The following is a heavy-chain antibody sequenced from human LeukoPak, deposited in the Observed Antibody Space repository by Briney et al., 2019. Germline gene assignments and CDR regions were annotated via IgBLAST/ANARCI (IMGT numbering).Heavy chain of an antibody. CDR2: INWNGGST. V-gene: IGHV3-20*04. Sequence: PGGSLRLSCAASGFTFDDYGMSWVRQAPGKGLEWVSGINWNGGSTGYADSVKGRFTIYRDNAKNSLYLQMNSLRAEDTALYYCARALSSSSLNWFDPWGQGTLVTVSS. CDR3: ARALSSSSLNWFDP. CDR1: GFTFDDYG. D-gene: IGHD6-6*01. J-gene: IGHJ5*02.